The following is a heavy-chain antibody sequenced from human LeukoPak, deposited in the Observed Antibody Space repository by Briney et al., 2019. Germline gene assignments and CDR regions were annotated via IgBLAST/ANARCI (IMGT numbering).Heavy chain of an antibody. CDR3: ARSVTPRYFDY. J-gene: IGHJ4*02. V-gene: IGHV3-53*01. D-gene: IGHD4-23*01. Sequence: GGSLRLSCAASGFTVSSNYMSWVRQAPGKGLEWVSVIYSGGFTYYADSVKGRFTISRDNSKNTLYLQMNSLRAEDTAVYYCARSVTPRYFDYWGQRTLVTVSS. CDR2: IYSGGFT. CDR1: GFTVSSNY.